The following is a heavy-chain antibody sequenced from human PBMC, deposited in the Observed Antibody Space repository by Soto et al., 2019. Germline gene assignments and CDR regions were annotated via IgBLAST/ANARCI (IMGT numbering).Heavy chain of an antibody. CDR1: GFTFSSYG. CDR3: GEDWGGVVLIGWHDY. D-gene: IGHD2-8*01. CDR2: IWYDGSNK. J-gene: IGHJ4*02. V-gene: IGHV3-33*01. Sequence: QVQLVESGGGVVQPGRSLRLSCAASGFTFSSYGMHWVRQAPGKGLEWVAVIWYDGSNKYYADSVKGRFTISRDNSKNTFLWKMERLGAGEKAGYLWGEDWGGVVLIGWHDYWGQGTLVTVSS.